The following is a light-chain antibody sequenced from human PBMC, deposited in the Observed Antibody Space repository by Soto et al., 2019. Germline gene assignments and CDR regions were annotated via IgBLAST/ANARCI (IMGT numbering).Light chain of an antibody. CDR2: DAS. V-gene: IGKV3D-15*01. CDR1: QSVSSSY. J-gene: IGKJ1*01. Sequence: EIVLTQSPGTVSLSPGERATLSCRASQSVSSSYLAWYQQKPGQAPRLLIYDASVRATGIPARFSGSGSGTEFTLTISSLQSEDFAVYYCQQYNNWPPWTFGQGTKVDI. CDR3: QQYNNWPPWT.